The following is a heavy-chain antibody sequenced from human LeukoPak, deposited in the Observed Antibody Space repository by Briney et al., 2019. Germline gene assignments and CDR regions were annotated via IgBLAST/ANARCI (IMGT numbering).Heavy chain of an antibody. J-gene: IGHJ4*02. CDR3: AMGYKSAYSWDY. V-gene: IGHV3-7*01. CDR2: INKDGNRK. D-gene: IGHD5-18*01. CDR1: GFTFSSYW. Sequence: QPGGSLRLSCAASGFTFSSYWTSWVRQTPGKGLEWVANINKDGNRKNFVDSVKGRFTISRDNARNTLYLQLNSLTAEDTAVYYCAMGYKSAYSWDYWGQGTLVTVSS.